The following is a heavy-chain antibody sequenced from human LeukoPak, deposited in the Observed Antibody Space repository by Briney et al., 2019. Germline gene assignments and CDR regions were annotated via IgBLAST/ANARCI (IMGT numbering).Heavy chain of an antibody. CDR3: AGQNIVVGPGAFDI. CDR1: GGSFSGYY. V-gene: IGHV4-34*01. D-gene: IGHD2-2*01. Sequence: SETLSLTCAVYGGSFSGYYWSWIRQPPGKGLEWIGEINHSGSTNYNPSLKSRVTISEDTSKNQFSLKLSSVTAADTAVYYCAGQNIVVGPGAFDIWGQGTMVTVSS. J-gene: IGHJ3*02. CDR2: INHSGST.